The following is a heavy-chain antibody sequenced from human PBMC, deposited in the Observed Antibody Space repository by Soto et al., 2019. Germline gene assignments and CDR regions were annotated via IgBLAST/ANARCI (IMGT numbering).Heavy chain of an antibody. D-gene: IGHD2-8*01. V-gene: IGHV3-23*01. CDR2: ISGGGDRT. CDR1: GFIFNNYA. J-gene: IGHJ4*02. Sequence: GGSLRLSCAASGFIFNNYAMSWARQAPGKGLEWVSAISGGGDRTYYADSVKGRFTISRDNSKKILYLQMRSLRADDTAVYYCANWVEGTMVYFDYWGLGTLVTSPQ. CDR3: ANWVEGTMVYFDY.